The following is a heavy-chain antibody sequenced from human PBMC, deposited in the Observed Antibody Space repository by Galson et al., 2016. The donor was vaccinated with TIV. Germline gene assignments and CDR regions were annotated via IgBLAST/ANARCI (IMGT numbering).Heavy chain of an antibody. CDR1: GFAFNVYW. J-gene: IGHJ4*02. Sequence: SLRLSCAASGFAFNVYWWAWVRQAPGRGLEWVASINQDGDRKYYAESVKGRFIISRDNGRNSLYLEVASLRAEDTAVYYCATDPLDYWGQGSLVSVSS. CDR3: ATDPLDY. CDR2: INQDGDRK. V-gene: IGHV3-7*05.